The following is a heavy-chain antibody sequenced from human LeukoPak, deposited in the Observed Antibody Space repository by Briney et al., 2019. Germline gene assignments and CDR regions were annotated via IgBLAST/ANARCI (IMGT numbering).Heavy chain of an antibody. CDR2: ISDIGSI. CDR1: GGSISSYY. D-gene: IGHD2/OR15-2a*01. J-gene: IGHJ4*02. CDR3: AGHHPRNTVDF. V-gene: IGHV4-59*08. Sequence: SETLSLTCTVSGGSISSYYWSWIRQPPGKGLEWIAYISDIGSIDYNPSLKSRVTISLDTSKNQFPLKLSSVTAADTAVYYCAGHHPRNTVDFWGQGTLVTVSS.